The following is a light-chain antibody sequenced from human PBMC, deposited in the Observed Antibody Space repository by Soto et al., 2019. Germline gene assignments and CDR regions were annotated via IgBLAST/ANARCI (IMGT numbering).Light chain of an antibody. J-gene: IGLJ2*01. CDR3: QSYDSSLSHVV. V-gene: IGLV1-40*01. CDR1: SSNIGAGYD. CDR2: GNS. Sequence: QSVLTQPPSVSGAPGQRVTISCTGSSSNIGAGYDLHWYQQLPGTAPKLLIYGNSNRPSGVPDRFSGSKSGTSASLAITGLQAEDEADYYCQSYDSSLSHVVFGGGTKLTVL.